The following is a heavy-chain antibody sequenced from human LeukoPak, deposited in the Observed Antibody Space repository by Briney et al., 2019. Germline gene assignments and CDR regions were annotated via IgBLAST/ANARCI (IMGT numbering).Heavy chain of an antibody. J-gene: IGHJ4*02. D-gene: IGHD6-13*01. CDR1: GGTFSSYA. V-gene: IGHV1-69*04. Sequence: SVKVSCKASGGTFSSYAISWVRQAPGQGLEWMGRIIPILGIANYAQKFQGRVTMTEDTSTDTAYMELSSLRSEDTAVYYCATGIAAAGLDYWGQGTLVTVSS. CDR2: IIPILGIA. CDR3: ATGIAAAGLDY.